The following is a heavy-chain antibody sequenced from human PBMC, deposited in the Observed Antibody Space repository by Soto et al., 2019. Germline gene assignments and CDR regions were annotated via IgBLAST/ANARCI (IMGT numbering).Heavy chain of an antibody. V-gene: IGHV4-59*01. Sequence: QVQLHESGPGLVKASETLSLTCTVSGGSISGYYWNWIRQPPGKGLEWIGYISNSGNTNYNTYLQSRVAISVETSKNQFSLRLRSVTAADTAVYYCARSAFGDDLSWLDPWGQGTLVAVSS. D-gene: IGHD4-17*01. CDR2: ISNSGNT. J-gene: IGHJ5*02. CDR3: ARSAFGDDLSWLDP. CDR1: GGSISGYY.